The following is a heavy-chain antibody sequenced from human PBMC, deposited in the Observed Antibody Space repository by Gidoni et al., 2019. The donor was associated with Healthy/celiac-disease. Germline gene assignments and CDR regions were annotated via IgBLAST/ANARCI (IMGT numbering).Heavy chain of an antibody. CDR1: GFTFDDYA. CDR3: AKDWAPYNWNYGSYGMDV. V-gene: IGHV3-9*01. Sequence: EVQLVESGGGLVQPGRSLRLSCAASGFTFDDYAMHWVRQAPGKGLEWVSGISWNSGSIGYADSVKGRFTISRDNAKNSLYLQMNSLRAEDTALYYCAKDWAPYNWNYGSYGMDVWGQGTTVTVSS. J-gene: IGHJ6*02. CDR2: ISWNSGSI. D-gene: IGHD1-7*01.